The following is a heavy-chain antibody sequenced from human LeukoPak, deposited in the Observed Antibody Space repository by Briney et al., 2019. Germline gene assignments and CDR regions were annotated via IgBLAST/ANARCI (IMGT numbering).Heavy chain of an antibody. CDR2: IYYTGST. J-gene: IGHJ4*02. V-gene: IGHV4-59*12. Sequence: SETLSLTCTVSGGSISSYYWTWIRQPPGKGLEWIGYIYYTGSTKYNPSLKSRVTISVDTSKNQFSLKLSSVTAADTAVYFCARGPPTDYYDSSGFYYVFDYWGQGTLVTVSS. CDR1: GGSISSYY. CDR3: ARGPPTDYYDSSGFYYVFDY. D-gene: IGHD3-22*01.